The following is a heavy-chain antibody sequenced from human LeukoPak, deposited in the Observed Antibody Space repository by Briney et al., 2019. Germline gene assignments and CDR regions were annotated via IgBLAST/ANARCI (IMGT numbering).Heavy chain of an antibody. J-gene: IGHJ5*02. D-gene: IGHD1-26*01. V-gene: IGHV1-46*01. CDR3: ARDNSVGDVAWWFDP. CDR1: GYTFTTYY. Sequence: VASVKVSCKASGYTFTTYYIHWVRQAPGQGLEWMAIINPSGGSTSYAQKFQGRLTMTRDMSTSTVYMALSSLRSEDTAVYYCARDNSVGDVAWWFDPWGQGTLVTVSS. CDR2: INPSGGST.